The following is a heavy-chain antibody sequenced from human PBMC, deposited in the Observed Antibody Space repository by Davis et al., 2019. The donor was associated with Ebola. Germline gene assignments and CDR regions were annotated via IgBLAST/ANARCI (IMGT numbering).Heavy chain of an antibody. V-gene: IGHV4-34*01. J-gene: IGHJ4*02. CDR3: ARRVGAGSYFDY. CDR1: GGPFRGSY. D-gene: IGHD1-26*01. Sequence: PSETLSLTCAVNGGPFRGSYWSGIGKPPGKGLEWIGEINHSGGTNYNPSLKSRVPISVDTSKNQFSLKLNSVTAADTAVYYCARRVGAGSYFDYWGQGTLVTVSS. CDR2: INHSGGT.